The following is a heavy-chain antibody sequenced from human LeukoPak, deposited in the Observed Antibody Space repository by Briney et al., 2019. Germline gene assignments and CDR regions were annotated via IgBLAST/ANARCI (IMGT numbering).Heavy chain of an antibody. CDR2: TSGSTVST. D-gene: IGHD6-13*01. CDR1: ELTFSNYA. J-gene: IGHJ4*02. CDR3: AKASRWYYFDC. Sequence: GGSLRLSCATSELTFSNYAMTWVRQAPGKGLEWVSATSGSTVSTYYADSVKGRFIISRDNSKNTLYLQMNSLRAEDTAVYYCAKASRWYYFDCWGQGTLVTVSS. V-gene: IGHV3-23*01.